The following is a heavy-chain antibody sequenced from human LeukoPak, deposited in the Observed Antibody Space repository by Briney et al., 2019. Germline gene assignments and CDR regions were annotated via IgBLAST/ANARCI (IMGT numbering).Heavy chain of an antibody. Sequence: ASVKISCKASGYTFTNYDINWVRQATGQGLEWMGWMNPNSGNTGYAQKFQGRVTMTRNTSIRTAYMELSSLRSEDTAVYYCARWDCSSGSCYNDYWGQGTLVTVSS. CDR3: ARWDCSSGSCYNDY. CDR2: MNPNSGNT. CDR1: GYTFTNYD. J-gene: IGHJ4*02. V-gene: IGHV1-8*01. D-gene: IGHD2-15*01.